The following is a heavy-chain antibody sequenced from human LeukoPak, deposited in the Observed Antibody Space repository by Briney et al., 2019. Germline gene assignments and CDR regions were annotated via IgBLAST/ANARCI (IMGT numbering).Heavy chain of an antibody. V-gene: IGHV4-39*02. CDR1: GGSISSSRYY. D-gene: IGHD4-17*01. CDR2: IYYSGST. J-gene: IGHJ4*02. Sequence: SETLSLTCTVSGGSISSSRYYWGWIRQPPGKGLEWIGSIYYSGSTYANPSLKSRVTISGDTSKNHFSLNLSSLTAADTAVYXXXRLTTVTTRFDYWGQGTLVIVSS. CDR3: XRLTTVTTRFDY.